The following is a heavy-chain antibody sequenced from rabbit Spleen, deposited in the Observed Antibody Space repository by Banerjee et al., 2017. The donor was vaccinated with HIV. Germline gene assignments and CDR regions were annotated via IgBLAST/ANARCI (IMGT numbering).Heavy chain of an antibody. D-gene: IGHD1-1*01. Sequence: QSLEESGGGLVKPEGSLTLTCKASGVSFSDKDVMCWVRQAPGKGLEWIACINTYTVKSVYARWAKGRFTVSKPSSTTVTLQMTSLTAADTATYFCARDMDGSSSGYNLWGPGTLVTVS. V-gene: IGHV1S40*01. CDR2: INTYTVKS. CDR3: ARDMDGSSSGYNL. CDR1: GVSFSDKDV. J-gene: IGHJ4*01.